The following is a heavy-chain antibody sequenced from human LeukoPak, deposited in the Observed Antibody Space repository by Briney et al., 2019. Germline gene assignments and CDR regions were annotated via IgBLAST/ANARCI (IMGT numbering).Heavy chain of an antibody. J-gene: IGHJ5*02. CDR2: INHSGST. CDR1: GGSISSYY. Sequence: SETLSLTCTVSGGSISSYYWSWIRQPPGKGLEWIGEINHSGSTNYNPSLKSRVTISVDTSKNQFSLKLSSVTAADTAVYYCAKDYCSGGSCYGGWFDPWGQGTLVTVSS. D-gene: IGHD2-15*01. V-gene: IGHV4-34*01. CDR3: AKDYCSGGSCYGGWFDP.